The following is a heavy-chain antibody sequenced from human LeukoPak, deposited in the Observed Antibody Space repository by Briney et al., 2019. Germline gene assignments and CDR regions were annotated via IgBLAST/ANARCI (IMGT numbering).Heavy chain of an antibody. Sequence: GGSLRLSCVVSGFTFSSYWMSWVRQAPGKGLEWVANIKQDRSEKYYVDSVKGRFTISRDNAKNSLYLQMNSLRAEDTAVYYCARAGYTGWYVDYWGQGTLVTVSS. J-gene: IGHJ4*02. V-gene: IGHV3-7*01. CDR1: GFTFSSYW. CDR2: IKQDRSEK. CDR3: ARAGYTGWYVDY. D-gene: IGHD5-12*01.